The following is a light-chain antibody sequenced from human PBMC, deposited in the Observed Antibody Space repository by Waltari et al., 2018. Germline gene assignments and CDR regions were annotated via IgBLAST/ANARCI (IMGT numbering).Light chain of an antibody. Sequence: EIVLTQSPASLSLSPGDRATLSCRASQSVGRTLAWYQQRPGQAPRLLIYDASSSATCIPDSFSGSGSGPDFSLTISRLEPEDFAVYYCQKYGTRPATFSQGTKVEVK. J-gene: IGKJ1*01. CDR2: DAS. CDR3: QKYGTRPAT. CDR1: QSVGRT. V-gene: IGKV3-20*01.